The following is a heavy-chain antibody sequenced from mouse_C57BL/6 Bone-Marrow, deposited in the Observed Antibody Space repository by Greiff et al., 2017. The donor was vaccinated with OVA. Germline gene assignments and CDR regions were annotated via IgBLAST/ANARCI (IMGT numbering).Heavy chain of an antibody. CDR2: ISYDGSN. Sequence: ESGPGLVKPSQSLSLTCSVTGYSITSGYYWNWIRQFPGNKLEWMGYISYDGSNNYNPSLKNRISITRDTSKNQFFLKLNSVTTEDTATYYCARVGVLLLRYWYFDVWGTGTTVTVSS. D-gene: IGHD1-1*01. CDR1: GYSITSGYY. V-gene: IGHV3-6*01. J-gene: IGHJ1*03. CDR3: ARVGVLLLRYWYFDV.